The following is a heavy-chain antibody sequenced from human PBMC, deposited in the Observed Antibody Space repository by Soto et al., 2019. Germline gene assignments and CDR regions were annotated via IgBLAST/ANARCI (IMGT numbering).Heavy chain of an antibody. Sequence: PGGSLRLSCAASGFTFDDYAMHRVRQAPGKGLEWVSGISWNSGSIGYADSVKGRFTISRDNAKNSLYLQMNSLRAEDTALYYCAKAGMIYDILRSTNLNYYMDVWGKGTTVTVSS. J-gene: IGHJ6*03. CDR2: ISWNSGSI. D-gene: IGHD3-9*01. V-gene: IGHV3-9*01. CDR3: AKAGMIYDILRSTNLNYYMDV. CDR1: GFTFDDYA.